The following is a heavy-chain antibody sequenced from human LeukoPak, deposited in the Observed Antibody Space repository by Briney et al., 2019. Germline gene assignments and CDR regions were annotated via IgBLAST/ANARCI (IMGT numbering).Heavy chain of an antibody. D-gene: IGHD4-17*01. Sequence: ASVKVSCKASGYTFTGYYMHWVRQAPGQGLEWMGWINPNSGGTNYAQKFQGRVTMTRDTSISTAYMELSSLRFEDTAVYHCARGGTETTAPIDYWGQGTLVTVSS. CDR2: INPNSGGT. CDR3: ARGGTETTAPIDY. J-gene: IGHJ4*02. CDR1: GYTFTGYY. V-gene: IGHV1-2*02.